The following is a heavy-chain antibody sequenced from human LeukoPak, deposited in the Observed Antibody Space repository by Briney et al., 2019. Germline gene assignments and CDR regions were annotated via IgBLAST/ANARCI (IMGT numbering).Heavy chain of an antibody. CDR1: GYTFTGYY. CDR2: INPNSGGT. D-gene: IGHD3-16*01. J-gene: IGHJ6*02. V-gene: IGHV1-2*02. CDR3: ARRGNVKSSKQPRGGDYYYYGMDV. Sequence: GASVKVSCKASGYTFTGYYMHWVRQAPGQGLEWMGWINPNSGGTNYAQKFQGRVTMTRDTSISTAYMELSRLRSDDTAVYYCARRGNVKSSKQPRGGDYYYYGMDVWGQGTTVTVSS.